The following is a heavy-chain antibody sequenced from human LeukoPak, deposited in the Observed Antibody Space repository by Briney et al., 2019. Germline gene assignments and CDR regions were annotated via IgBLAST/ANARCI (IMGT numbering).Heavy chain of an antibody. D-gene: IGHD2-2*01. CDR3: ARVVSSVVPAAIGHLDP. CDR2: INHSGST. V-gene: IGHV4-34*01. J-gene: IGHJ5*02. Sequence: PSETLSLTCAVYGGSFSGYYWSWIRQPPGKGLEWIGEINHSGSTNYNPSLKSRVTISVDTSKNQFSLKLSSVTAADTAVYYCARVVSSVVPAAIGHLDPWGRGTLVTVSS. CDR1: GGSFSGYY.